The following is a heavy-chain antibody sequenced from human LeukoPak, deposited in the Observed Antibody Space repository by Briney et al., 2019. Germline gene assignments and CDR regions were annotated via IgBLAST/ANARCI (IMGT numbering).Heavy chain of an antibody. J-gene: IGHJ3*02. Sequence: SETLSLTCTVSGGSISSSSYYWGWIRQPPGKGLEWIGSIYYSGSTYYNPSLKSRVTISVDTSKNQFSLKLSSVTAADTAVYYCARNNWNYRSGAFDIWGQGTMVTVSS. D-gene: IGHD1-7*01. CDR1: GGSISSSSYY. V-gene: IGHV4-39*07. CDR2: IYYSGST. CDR3: ARNNWNYRSGAFDI.